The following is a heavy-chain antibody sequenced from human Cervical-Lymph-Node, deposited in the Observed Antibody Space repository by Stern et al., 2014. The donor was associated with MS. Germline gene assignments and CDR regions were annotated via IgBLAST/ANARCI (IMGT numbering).Heavy chain of an antibody. Sequence: EVQLLESGGGLVQPGGSLRLSCAASGFTFNNYAMNCVRQAPGKGRDWVSASSPGGPYTYYADSVKGRFTISRDNSTNTVYLQMNSLRAEDSAVYYCAKDRRGDWGQGTLVTVSS. CDR3: AKDRRGD. D-gene: IGHD3-10*01. CDR1: GFTFNNYA. V-gene: IGHV3-23*01. CDR2: SSPGGPYT. J-gene: IGHJ4*02.